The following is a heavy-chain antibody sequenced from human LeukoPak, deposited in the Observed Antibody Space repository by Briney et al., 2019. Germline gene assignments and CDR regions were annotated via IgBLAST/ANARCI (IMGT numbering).Heavy chain of an antibody. V-gene: IGHV1-8*01. J-gene: IGHJ4*02. Sequence: GASVKVSYKASGYTFTSYDIHWVRQATGQGHEWMGWMNPNSGNTRYAQKFQGRVTMNRNTSITKAYVELSSLTSDDTAVYLCASEGLWGITATPLSYWGQGTLVAVSA. CDR1: GYTFTSYD. CDR2: MNPNSGNT. CDR3: ASEGLWGITATPLSY. D-gene: IGHD2-15*01.